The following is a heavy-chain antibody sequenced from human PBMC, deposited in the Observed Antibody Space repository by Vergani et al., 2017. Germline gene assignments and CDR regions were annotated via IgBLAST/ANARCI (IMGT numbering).Heavy chain of an antibody. CDR1: GGSFSGYY. CDR3: ARGLRLRFLDRYYYMDV. J-gene: IGHJ6*03. D-gene: IGHD3-3*01. CDR2: INHSGST. Sequence: QVQLQQWGAGLLKPSETLSLTCAVYGGSFSGYYWSWIRQPPGKGLEWIGEINHSGSTNYNPSLKSRVTISVDTSKNQFSLKLSSVTAADTAVYYCARGLRLRFLDRYYYMDVWGKGTTVTVSS. V-gene: IGHV4-34*01.